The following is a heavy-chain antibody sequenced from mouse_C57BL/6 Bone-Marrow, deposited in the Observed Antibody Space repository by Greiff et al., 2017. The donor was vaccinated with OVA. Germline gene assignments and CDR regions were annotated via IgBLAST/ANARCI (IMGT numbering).Heavy chain of an antibody. CDR3: ARIYYSKYYYAMDY. Sequence: EVHLVESGPSLVRPSQTLSLTCTVTGFSINSDCYWIWIRQFPGNKLEYIGYTFYSGITYYNPSLESRTYITRDTSKNQFSLKLSSVTTEYTATDYCARIYYSKYYYAMDYWGQGTSVTVSS. J-gene: IGHJ4*01. CDR2: TFYSGIT. CDR1: GFSINSDCY. D-gene: IGHD2-5*01. V-gene: IGHV3-3*01.